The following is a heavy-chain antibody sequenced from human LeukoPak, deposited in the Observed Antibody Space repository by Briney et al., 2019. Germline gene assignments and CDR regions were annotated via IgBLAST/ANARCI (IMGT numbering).Heavy chain of an antibody. Sequence: PGGSLRLSCAASGFTFSSYSMNWVRQAPGKGLEWIGYIFYTGSTNYNPSLQSRVTILLDTSKNQFSLKLSSVSAADTAVYYCARVVNHGYSDYWGQGTLVTVSS. J-gene: IGHJ4*02. CDR2: IFYTGST. V-gene: IGHV4-59*01. D-gene: IGHD4-17*01. CDR1: GFTFSSYS. CDR3: ARVVNHGYSDY.